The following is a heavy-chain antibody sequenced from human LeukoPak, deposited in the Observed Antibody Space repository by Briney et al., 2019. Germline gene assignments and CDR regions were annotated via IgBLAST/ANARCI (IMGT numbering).Heavy chain of an antibody. CDR1: GGSIGSYY. CDR3: ARDYSSSNYYYYYMDV. CDR2: TYNSGST. J-gene: IGHJ6*03. D-gene: IGHD6-6*01. V-gene: IGHV4-59*01. Sequence: TSETLSLTCTVSGGSIGSYYWSWIRQPPGKGLEWIGYTYNSGSTNYNPSLESRVTISVDTSKDQVSLKLSSVTAADTAVYYCARDYSSSNYYYYYMDVWGKGTTVTVSS.